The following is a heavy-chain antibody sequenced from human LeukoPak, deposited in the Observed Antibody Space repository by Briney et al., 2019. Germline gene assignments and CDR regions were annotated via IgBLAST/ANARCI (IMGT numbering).Heavy chain of an antibody. D-gene: IGHD6-19*01. V-gene: IGHV3-23*01. CDR3: AKAIAVAGTSLDY. J-gene: IGHJ4*02. CDR1: GFTFSSYA. Sequence: GGSLRLSCAASGFTFSSYAMSWVRQAPGKGLEWVSAISGSGGSTYYADSVKGRFTISRDNSKNTLYLQMDSLRAEDTAVYYCAKAIAVAGTSLDYWGQGTLVTVSS. CDR2: ISGSGGST.